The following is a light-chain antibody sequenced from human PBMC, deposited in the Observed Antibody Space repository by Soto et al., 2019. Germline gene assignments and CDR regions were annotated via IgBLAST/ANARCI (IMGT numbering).Light chain of an antibody. CDR2: DTS. V-gene: IGKV3-20*01. CDR3: QQYGSSGT. CDR1: QSVSSN. J-gene: IGKJ1*01. Sequence: EIVMTPSPATLSVSPGERATLSCRASQSVSSNLAWYHQRPGQAPGLLIYDTSTRATGIPDRFSGSGSGTDFTLTISRLEPEDFAVYYCQQYGSSGTFGQGTKVDIK.